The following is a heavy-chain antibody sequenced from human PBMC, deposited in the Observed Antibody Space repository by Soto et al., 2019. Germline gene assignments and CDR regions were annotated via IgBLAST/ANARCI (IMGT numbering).Heavy chain of an antibody. CDR3: AKRFLECSLYYMDV. D-gene: IGHD3-3*01. CDR1: GFTFSSYA. V-gene: IGHV3-23*01. CDR2: ISGSGGST. Sequence: PGGSLRLSCAASGFTFSSYAMSWVRQAPGKGLEWVSAISGSGGSTYYADSVKGRFTISRDNSKNTLYLQMNSLRAEDTAVYYCAKRFLECSLYYMDVWDKGTTVTVSS. J-gene: IGHJ6*03.